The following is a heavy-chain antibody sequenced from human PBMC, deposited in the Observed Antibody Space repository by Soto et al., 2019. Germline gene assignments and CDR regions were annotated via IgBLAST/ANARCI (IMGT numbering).Heavy chain of an antibody. Sequence: PSETLSLTCTVSGGSISSGGDYWSWIRQRPGKGLEWIGYIYYTGGAYYNPSLKSRLTLSVDTAKSQFSLQLTSVTAADTAVYFCARGLTMLRGVMDSWGQGTLVTVSS. CDR3: ARGLTMLRGVMDS. CDR2: IYYTGGA. V-gene: IGHV4-31*03. CDR1: GGSISSGGDY. D-gene: IGHD3-10*01. J-gene: IGHJ4*02.